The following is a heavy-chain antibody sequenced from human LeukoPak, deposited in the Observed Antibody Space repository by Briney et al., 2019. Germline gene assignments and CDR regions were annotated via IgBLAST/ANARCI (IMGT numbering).Heavy chain of an antibody. CDR1: GFTFSGSA. CDR2: IRSTANSYAT. V-gene: IGHV3-73*01. Sequence: AGGSLRLSCAASGFTFSGSAMHWVRQASGKGLEWVGRIRSTANSYATASASSVKGRFTNSRDDSKNTAYLQMNSLKTEDTAAYYCTRRENDFWSGYDNPFFDYWGQGTLVTVSS. D-gene: IGHD3-3*01. J-gene: IGHJ4*02. CDR3: TRRENDFWSGYDNPFFDY.